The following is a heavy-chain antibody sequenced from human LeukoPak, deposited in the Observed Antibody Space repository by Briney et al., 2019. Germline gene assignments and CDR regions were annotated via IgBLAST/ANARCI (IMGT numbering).Heavy chain of an antibody. D-gene: IGHD5-12*01. J-gene: IGHJ6*02. CDR2: ISSSSSYI. CDR1: GFTFSSYS. V-gene: IGHV3-21*01. Sequence: GGSLRLSCAASGFTFSSYSMNWVRQAPGKGLEWVSSISSSSSYIYYADSVKGRFTISRDNAKNSLYLQMNSLRAEDTAVYYCARSKINGIKYGGYVSYYYGMDVWGQGTTVTVSS. CDR3: ARSKINGIKYGGYVSYYYGMDV.